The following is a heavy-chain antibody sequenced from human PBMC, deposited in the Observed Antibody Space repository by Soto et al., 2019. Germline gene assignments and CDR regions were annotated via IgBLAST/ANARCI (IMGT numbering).Heavy chain of an antibody. CDR1: GGSISSYY. V-gene: IGHV4-59*01. D-gene: IGHD3-3*01. CDR2: IYYSGST. J-gene: IGHJ2*01. Sequence: PSETLSLTCTVSGGSISSYYWSRIRQPPGKGLEWIGYIYYSGSTNYNPSLKSRVTISVDTSKNQFSLKLSSVTAADTAVYYCASSGGYYDFWSGYYKGDWYFDLWGRGTLVTVSS. CDR3: ASSGGYYDFWSGYYKGDWYFDL.